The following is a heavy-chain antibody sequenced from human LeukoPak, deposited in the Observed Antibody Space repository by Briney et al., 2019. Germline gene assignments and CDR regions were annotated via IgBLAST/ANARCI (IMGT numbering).Heavy chain of an antibody. CDR1: GYSFTSND. CDR2: MNPDSGDT. J-gene: IGHJ4*02. V-gene: IGHV1-8*02. Sequence: ASVNVSCKASGYSFTSNDINWVRQAAGQGLERMGWMNPDSGDTSYAQKFQGRVTMTRDTSISTAYMELISLRSDDTAVYYCARGRTDYFDSDGSFPALGYWGQGTLVTVSS. D-gene: IGHD3-22*01. CDR3: ARGRTDYFDSDGSFPALGY.